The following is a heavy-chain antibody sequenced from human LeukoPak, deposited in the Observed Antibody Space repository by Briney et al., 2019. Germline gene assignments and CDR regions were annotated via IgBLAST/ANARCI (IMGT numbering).Heavy chain of an antibody. CDR1: GFTLSSYS. CDR2: ISGSGGST. D-gene: IGHD3-9*01. J-gene: IGHJ5*02. V-gene: IGHV3-23*01. Sequence: GGSLRLSCAASGFTLSSYSMNWVRQAPGKVLEWVSAISGSGGSTYYADSVKGRFTISRDNSKNTLYLQMNSLRAEDTAVYYCAKDGDAVLRYFDWFPSGFYNWFDPWGQGTLVTVSS. CDR3: AKDGDAVLRYFDWFPSGFYNWFDP.